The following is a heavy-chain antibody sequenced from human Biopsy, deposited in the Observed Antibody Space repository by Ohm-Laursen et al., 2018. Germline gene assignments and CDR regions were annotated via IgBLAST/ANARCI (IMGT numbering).Heavy chain of an antibody. D-gene: IGHD6-13*01. CDR1: GFSLSARGMC. CDR3: ARTPILIVSAGLVYRHRRHLQGMDV. CDR2: VDWDDYK. J-gene: IGHJ6*02. Sequence: TQTLTLTYSFSGFSLSARGMCVSWIRQAPGKALEWLARVDWDDYKDYSASLQTKLSISKDTSNDQVVLTVNNVDPADTATYYCARTPILIVSAGLVYRHRRHLQGMDVWGQGIVVTVS. V-gene: IGHV2-70*11.